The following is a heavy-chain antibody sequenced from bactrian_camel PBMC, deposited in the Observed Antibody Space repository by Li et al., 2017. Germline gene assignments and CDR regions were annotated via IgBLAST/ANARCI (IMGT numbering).Heavy chain of an antibody. Sequence: VESGGGSEQIGGSLTLACAASRGFDDADAEWGWFRQAPGKEREGVAAIDTAGSATYTYAAQGRFTISRDNAKNTLYLQMNDLRVEDTGVYYCAADAVNLQLARWYSYWGQGTQVTVSS. J-gene: IGHJ4*01. CDR3: AADAVNLQLARWYSY. CDR1: RGFDDADAE. V-gene: IGHV3S53*01. CDR2: IDTAGSA. D-gene: IGHD2*01.